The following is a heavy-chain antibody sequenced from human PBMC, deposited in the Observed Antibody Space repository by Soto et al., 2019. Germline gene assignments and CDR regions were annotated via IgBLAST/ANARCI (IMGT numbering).Heavy chain of an antibody. CDR3: ARGLGGRMDD. Sequence: QVQLVQSGAEVKKPGSSVRVSCKASGTIFSSYTISWVRQAPGQGLEWMGRIIPILGETNSAQKFQGRGTPTADKSTNTAYMELNSLRLEDTALYYCARGLGGRMDDWGQGTTVTVSS. D-gene: IGHD3-16*01. CDR1: GTIFSSYT. J-gene: IGHJ6*02. V-gene: IGHV1-69*08. CDR2: IIPILGET.